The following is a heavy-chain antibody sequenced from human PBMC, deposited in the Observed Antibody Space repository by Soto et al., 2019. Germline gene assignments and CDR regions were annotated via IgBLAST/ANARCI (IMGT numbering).Heavy chain of an antibody. J-gene: IGHJ4*02. Sequence: AGGSLRLSCAASGFTFTTYSMHWVRQAPGKGLEWVAVISYDGNNVYYTDSVRGRFTISRDTSKNTLFLQMNSLRAEDTAVYYCARPDYGDKYYDFWSGYFTLWGQGTLVTVSS. D-gene: IGHD3-3*01. CDR3: ARPDYGDKYYDFWSGYFTL. V-gene: IGHV3-30-3*01. CDR2: ISYDGNNV. CDR1: GFTFTTYS.